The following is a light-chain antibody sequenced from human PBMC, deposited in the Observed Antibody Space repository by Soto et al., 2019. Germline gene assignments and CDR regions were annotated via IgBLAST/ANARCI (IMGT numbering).Light chain of an antibody. V-gene: IGKV1-8*01. Sequence: AIRMTQSPSSLSASTGDRVTITCRASQGISSYLAWYQQKPGKAPKLLIYAASTVQSGVPSRFSGSGSGTDFTLTISCLQSEDFATYYCQQYYSYPLAFGQGTKVEIK. CDR1: QGISSY. J-gene: IGKJ1*01. CDR3: QQYYSYPLA. CDR2: AAS.